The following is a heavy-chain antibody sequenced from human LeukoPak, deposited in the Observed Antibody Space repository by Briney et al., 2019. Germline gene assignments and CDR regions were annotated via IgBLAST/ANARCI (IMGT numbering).Heavy chain of an antibody. V-gene: IGHV4-34*01. CDR3: ARELPTRYYYDTRSFDI. Sequence: PSETLSLTCAVYGGSFSGYYWSWIRQPPGKGLEWIGEINHSGSTNYNPSLKSRVTISVDTSKNQFSLKLSSVTAADTAVYYCARELPTRYYYDTRSFDIWGQGTMVTVSS. J-gene: IGHJ3*02. D-gene: IGHD3-22*01. CDR1: GGSFSGYY. CDR2: INHSGST.